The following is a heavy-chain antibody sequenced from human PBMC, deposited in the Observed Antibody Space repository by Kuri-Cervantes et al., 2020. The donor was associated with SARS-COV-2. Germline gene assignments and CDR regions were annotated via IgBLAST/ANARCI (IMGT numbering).Heavy chain of an antibody. Sequence: SETLSLTCAVYGGSFSGYYWSWIRQPPGKGLEWIGEINHSGSTNYNPSLKSRVTISVDTSKNQFSLKLSSVTAADTAVYYCARAAPYYDFWSGYSSAAGSYGMDVWGQGTTVTVSS. D-gene: IGHD3-3*01. CDR1: GGSFSGYY. V-gene: IGHV4-34*01. J-gene: IGHJ6*02. CDR2: INHSGST. CDR3: ARAAPYYDFWSGYSSAAGSYGMDV.